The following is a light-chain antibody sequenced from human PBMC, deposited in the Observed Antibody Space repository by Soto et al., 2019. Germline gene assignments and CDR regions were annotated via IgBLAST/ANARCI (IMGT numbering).Light chain of an antibody. CDR1: QSISSW. V-gene: IGKV1-5*03. CDR2: KAS. CDR3: QHYNSYSEA. J-gene: IGKJ1*01. Sequence: DIQMTQSPSTLSASVVDSVTITCRASQSISSWLAWYQQKPGKAPKRLIYKASTLKSGVPSRFSGSGSGTEFTLTISSLQPDDFATYYCQHYNSYSEAFGQGTKVDIK.